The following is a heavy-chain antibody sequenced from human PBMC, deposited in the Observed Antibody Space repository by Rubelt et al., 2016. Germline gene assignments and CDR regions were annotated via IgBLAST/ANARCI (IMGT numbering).Heavy chain of an antibody. Sequence: QVQLVESGGGVVQPGRSLRLSCAASGFTFSSYAMHWVRQAPGKGLEWVAVISYDGSNKYYADSVKGRLTISRDNSKNTLYLQMSSLRAEDTAVYYCAREITPADLDWGQGTLVTVSS. V-gene: IGHV3-30*04. D-gene: IGHD2-2*01. CDR1: GFTFSSYA. J-gene: IGHJ4*02. CDR3: AREITPADLD. CDR2: ISYDGSNK.